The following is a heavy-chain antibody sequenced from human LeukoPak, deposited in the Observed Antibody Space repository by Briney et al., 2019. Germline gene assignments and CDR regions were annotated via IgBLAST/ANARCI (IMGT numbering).Heavy chain of an antibody. CDR1: GGSFSDYF. CDR3: VTYYYGSSAPKRNY. CDR2: VSHSGST. Sequence: SETLSLTCAVYGGSFSDYFWSWIRQPPGKGLEWIGEVSHSGSTTYNPSLRSRVTISGDTSKKQFSLKLSSVTAADTAVYYCVTYYYGSSAPKRNYWGQGILVTVSS. J-gene: IGHJ4*02. V-gene: IGHV4-34*01. D-gene: IGHD3-22*01.